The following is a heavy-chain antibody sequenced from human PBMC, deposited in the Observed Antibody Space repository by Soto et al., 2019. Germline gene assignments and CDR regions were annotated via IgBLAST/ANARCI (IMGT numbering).Heavy chain of an antibody. V-gene: IGHV1-18*01. D-gene: IGHD3-22*01. J-gene: IGHJ6*02. CDR2: IITTNAKT. Sequence: ASVKVSCKSSGYTFNSSGISWVRQAPGQGLEWMGWIITTNAKTNYAQKVQGRVTMTADTPTTTGYMELSSLISDDTAVYYCATTSHHDYESTGYNDHGMDVWGQGTTVTVSS. CDR1: GYTFNSSG. CDR3: ATTSHHDYESTGYNDHGMDV.